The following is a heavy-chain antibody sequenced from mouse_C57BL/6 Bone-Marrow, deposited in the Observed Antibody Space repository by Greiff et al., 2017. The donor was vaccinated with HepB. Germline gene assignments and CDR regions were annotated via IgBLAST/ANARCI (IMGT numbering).Heavy chain of an antibody. CDR2: IHPNSGST. D-gene: IGHD1-1*01. Sequence: QVHVKQPGAELVKPGASVKLSCKASGYTFTSYWMHWVKQRPGQGLEWIGMIHPNSGSTNYNEKFKSKATLTVDKSSSTAYMQLSSLTSEDSAVYYCATGYYYGSSYTYWYFDVWGTGTTVTVSS. CDR3: ATGYYYGSSYTYWYFDV. J-gene: IGHJ1*03. CDR1: GYTFTSYW. V-gene: IGHV1-64*01.